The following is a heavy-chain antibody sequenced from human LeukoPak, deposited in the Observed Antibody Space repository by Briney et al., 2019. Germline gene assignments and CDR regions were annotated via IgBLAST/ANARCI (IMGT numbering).Heavy chain of an antibody. J-gene: IGHJ4*02. CDR1: GGSISSGSYY. CDR2: IYTSGST. CDR3: ARVTTGGYYNC. D-gene: IGHD3-22*01. Sequence: SQTLSLTCTVSGGSISSGSYYWSWIRQPARKGLEWIGRIYTSGSTNYNPSLKSRVTISVDTSKNQFSLKLSSVTAADTAVYYCARVTTGGYYNCWGQGTLVTVSS. V-gene: IGHV4-61*02.